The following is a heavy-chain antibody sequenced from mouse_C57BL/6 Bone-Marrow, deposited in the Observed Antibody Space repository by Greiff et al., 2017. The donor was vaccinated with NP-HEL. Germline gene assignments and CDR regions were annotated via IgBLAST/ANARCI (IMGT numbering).Heavy chain of an antibody. CDR2: IYPRSGNT. CDR1: GYTFTSYG. CDR3: ARSHFITTVVDYYAMDY. Sequence: QVQLQQSGAELARPGASVKLSCKASGYTFTSYGISWVKQRTGQGLEWIGEIYPRSGNTYYNEKFKGKATLTADKSSSTAYMELRSLTSEDSAVYFCARSHFITTVVDYYAMDYWGQGTSVTVSS. J-gene: IGHJ4*01. V-gene: IGHV1-81*01. D-gene: IGHD1-1*01.